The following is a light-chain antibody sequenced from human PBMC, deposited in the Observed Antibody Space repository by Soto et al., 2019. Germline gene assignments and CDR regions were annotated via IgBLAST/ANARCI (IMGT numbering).Light chain of an antibody. CDR2: EVS. Sequence: QSVLTQPPSASGSPGQSVTIPCTGTSSDVGGYNYVSWYQQHPGKAPKLIIYEVSERPSGVPARFSGSKSGNTASLTVSGLQAEDEADYYCSSYAASNNLYVFGTGTKVTVL. CDR3: SSYAASNNLYV. J-gene: IGLJ1*01. CDR1: SSDVGGYNY. V-gene: IGLV2-8*01.